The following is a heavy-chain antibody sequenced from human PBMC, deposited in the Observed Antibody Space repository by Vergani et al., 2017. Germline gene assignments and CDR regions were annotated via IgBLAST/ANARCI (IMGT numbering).Heavy chain of an antibody. CDR1: GFTFSSYG. CDR2: ISYDGSNK. J-gene: IGHJ4*02. CDR3: AKDLERYSYGQAPSY. V-gene: IGHV3-30*18. Sequence: QVQLVESGGGVVQPGRSLRLSCAASGFTFSSYGMHWVRQAPGKGLEWVAVISYDGSNKYYADSVKGRFTISRDNSKNTLYLQMNSLRAEDTAVYYCAKDLERYSYGQAPSYWGQGTLVTVSS. D-gene: IGHD5-18*01.